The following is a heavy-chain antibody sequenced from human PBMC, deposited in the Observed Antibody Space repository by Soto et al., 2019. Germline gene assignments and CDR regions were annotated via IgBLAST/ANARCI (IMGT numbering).Heavy chain of an antibody. D-gene: IGHD1-7*01. CDR3: ARAAIPGTTNDAFDI. J-gene: IGHJ3*02. CDR2: ITSSSSTI. V-gene: IGHV3-48*01. Sequence: EVQVVESGGGLVQPGGSLRLSCTASGFTFTSYDMNWVRQAPGKGLEWVSYITSSSSTIYYADSVKGRFTISRVNDKNSVYLQMNSLRAEDTAVYYCARAAIPGTTNDAFDIWGQGTMVTVSS. CDR1: GFTFTSYD.